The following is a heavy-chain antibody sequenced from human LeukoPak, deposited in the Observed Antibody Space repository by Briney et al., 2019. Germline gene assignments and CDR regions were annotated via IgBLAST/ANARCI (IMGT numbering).Heavy chain of an antibody. CDR3: GAYDSSGRLDF. Sequence: SKTLSLTCTVSGYSLFSGYYWGWIRQAPGKGLEWIGSFHHTGGNHYNPSLQSRVTISVDTTGNELSLEMSSVAAADTAVYYCGAYDSSGRLDFWGHGTRVTVSS. CDR2: FHHTGGN. V-gene: IGHV4-38-2*02. J-gene: IGHJ4*01. D-gene: IGHD3-22*01. CDR1: GYSLFSGYY.